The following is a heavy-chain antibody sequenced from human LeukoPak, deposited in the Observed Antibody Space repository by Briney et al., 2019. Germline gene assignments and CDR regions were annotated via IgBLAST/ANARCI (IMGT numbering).Heavy chain of an antibody. CDR3: AREPPPERGVPPGAFDI. V-gene: IGHV3-21*01. CDR1: GFTFSSYS. Sequence: GGSLRLSCAASGFTFSSYSMNWVRQAPGKGLEWVSSISSSSSYIYYADSVKGRFTISRDNAKNSLYLQMNSLRAEDTAVYYCAREPPPERGVPPGAFDIWAKGKMVTAS. D-gene: IGHD1-14*01. CDR2: ISSSSSYI. J-gene: IGHJ3*02.